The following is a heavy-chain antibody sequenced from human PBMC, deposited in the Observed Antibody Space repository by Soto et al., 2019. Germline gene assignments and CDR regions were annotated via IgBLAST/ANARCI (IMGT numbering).Heavy chain of an antibody. CDR3: ASLTRYSSSSAYYFDY. Sequence: PXESLSLPCAVYGGSFSGYWWGWIRQPPGKGLEWIGEIKHSGSSNDNPSRKSRVTISVDTSKNQFSLKLSSVTAADTAVYYCASLTRYSSSSAYYFDYWGQGTLVTVSS. J-gene: IGHJ4*02. CDR1: GGSFSGYW. D-gene: IGHD6-6*01. CDR2: IKHSGSS. V-gene: IGHV4-34*09.